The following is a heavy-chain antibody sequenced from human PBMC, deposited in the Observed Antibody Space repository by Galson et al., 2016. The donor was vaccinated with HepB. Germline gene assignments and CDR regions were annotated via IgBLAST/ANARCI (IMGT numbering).Heavy chain of an antibody. V-gene: IGHV3-23*01. CDR3: AKERDYFRYHHNGMDV. CDR1: GFSVTDYG. CDR2: ISIFGGET. D-gene: IGHD3-10*01. Sequence: SLRLSCAASGFSVTDYGMNWVRQAPGKGLEWVSGISIFGGETFYADSVKGRFTISRDKNENTVHLQMSSLRAEDTAIYYCAKERDYFRYHHNGMDVWGQGTAVTVAS. J-gene: IGHJ6*02.